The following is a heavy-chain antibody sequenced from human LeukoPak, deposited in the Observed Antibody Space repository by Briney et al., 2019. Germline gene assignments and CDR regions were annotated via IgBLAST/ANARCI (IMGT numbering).Heavy chain of an antibody. V-gene: IGHV3-7*03. Sequence: GGSLRLSCAASGFTFSGYWMTWVRQAPGKGLEWVANIKADGSEKVYVDSVKGRFTISRDNSRNLLFLQMSSLRVEDTAVYYCATRRHYYGSGDYSRDPWGQGPLVTVSS. CDR2: IKADGSEK. J-gene: IGHJ5*02. CDR3: ATRRHYYGSGDYSRDP. CDR1: GFTFSGYW. D-gene: IGHD3-10*01.